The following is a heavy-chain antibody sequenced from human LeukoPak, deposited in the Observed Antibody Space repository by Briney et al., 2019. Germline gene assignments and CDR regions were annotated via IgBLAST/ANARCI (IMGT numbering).Heavy chain of an antibody. D-gene: IGHD1-1*01. CDR3: ARSLKWNLVGFDY. Sequence: PGGSLRLSCTASGFTFSSYAMNWVREAPGKGLEWVSVINNSGGNTFYADSVKGRFTISRDNSKNTLYLQMSSQRGEDMAVYYCARSLKWNLVGFDYWGQGTLATVSS. CDR2: INNSGGNT. V-gene: IGHV3-23*01. J-gene: IGHJ4*02. CDR1: GFTFSSYA.